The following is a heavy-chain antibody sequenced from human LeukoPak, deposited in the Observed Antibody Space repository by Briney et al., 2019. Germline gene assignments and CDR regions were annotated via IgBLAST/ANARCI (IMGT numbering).Heavy chain of an antibody. D-gene: IGHD2-15*01. CDR2: SDPEDGET. CDR3: ATRGGVVVAATRWFDP. V-gene: IGHV1-24*01. CDR1: GYTLTELS. J-gene: IGHJ5*02. Sequence: ASVKVSCKVSGYTLTELSMHWVRQAPGKGLEWMGGSDPEDGETIYAQKFQGRVTMTEDTSTDTAYMELSSLRSEDTAVYYCATRGGVVVAATRWFDPWGQGTLVTVSS.